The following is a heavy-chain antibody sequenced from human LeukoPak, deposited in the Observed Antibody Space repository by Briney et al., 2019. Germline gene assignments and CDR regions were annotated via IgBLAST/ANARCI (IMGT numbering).Heavy chain of an antibody. D-gene: IGHD5-18*01. Sequence: GGTLRLSCAASGFTFSSYGMSWVRQAPGKGLEWVSGISGSGGSAYYADSVKGRFTISRDNSKNTLYLQMNSLRAEDTAVYYCARDSGVDTAMVPYYFDYWGQGTLVTVSS. CDR3: ARDSGVDTAMVPYYFDY. J-gene: IGHJ4*02. CDR1: GFTFSSYG. V-gene: IGHV3-23*01. CDR2: ISGSGGSA.